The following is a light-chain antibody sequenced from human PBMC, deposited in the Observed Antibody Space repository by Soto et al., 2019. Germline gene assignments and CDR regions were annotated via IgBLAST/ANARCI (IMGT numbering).Light chain of an antibody. Sequence: DIQMTQSPASLSAAVGDRVTITCRASHNIDNYLSWYQQKPGKAPKLMIYASYNLQRGVPSRFSASGSGTDFTLTINSLQPDDFATYYCQHCYSIPPTFGHGSKVDNK. V-gene: IGKV1-39*01. CDR2: ASY. CDR3: QHCYSIPPT. CDR1: HNIDNY. J-gene: IGKJ1*01.